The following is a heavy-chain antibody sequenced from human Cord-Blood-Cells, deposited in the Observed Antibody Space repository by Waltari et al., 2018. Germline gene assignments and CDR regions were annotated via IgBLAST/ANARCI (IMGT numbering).Heavy chain of an antibody. CDR1: GYSFTSYW. CDR2: IYPGDSDP. V-gene: IGHV5-51*01. Sequence: LQLVQSGAEGKQPGESLKISCKGSGYSFTSYWISWVRQMPGKGLEWRGIIYPGDSDPRYSPSCQGQVTISADKSISTAYLQWSSLKASDTAMYYCARQPDNWNYVDCWGQGTLVTVSS. D-gene: IGHD1-20*01. J-gene: IGHJ4*02. CDR3: ARQPDNWNYVDC.